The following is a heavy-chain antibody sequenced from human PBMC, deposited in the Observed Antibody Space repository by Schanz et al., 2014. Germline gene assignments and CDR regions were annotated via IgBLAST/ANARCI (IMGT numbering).Heavy chain of an antibody. Sequence: EVQLVESGGGLVQPGGSLRLSCAASGFAFDTYWMSWVRQAPGKGLEWVANIKHDGSEKNYGDSVKGRFTISRDNAKTTTKLEVKSLRAEDTTVLCCARVGGTYCEMCSSVPSTAMHDGFDIWGQGTMVTVS. CDR1: GFAFDTYW. J-gene: IGHJ3*02. CDR3: ARVGGTYCEMCSSVPSTAMHDGFDI. CDR2: IKHDGSEK. V-gene: IGHV3-7*01. D-gene: IGHD3-3*01.